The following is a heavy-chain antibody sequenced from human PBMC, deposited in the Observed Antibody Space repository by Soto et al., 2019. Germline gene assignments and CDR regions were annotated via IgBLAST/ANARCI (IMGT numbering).Heavy chain of an antibody. CDR3: ARNLGWIQLWGYYYYYGMDV. CDR1: GYTFTRYD. D-gene: IGHD5-18*01. Sequence: ASVKVSCKASGYTFTRYDINWVRQATGQGLEWMGWMNPNSGNTGYAQKFQGRVTMTRNTSISTAYMELSSLRSEDTAVYYCARNLGWIQLWGYYYYYGMDVWGQGTTVTVSS. CDR2: MNPNSGNT. V-gene: IGHV1-8*01. J-gene: IGHJ6*02.